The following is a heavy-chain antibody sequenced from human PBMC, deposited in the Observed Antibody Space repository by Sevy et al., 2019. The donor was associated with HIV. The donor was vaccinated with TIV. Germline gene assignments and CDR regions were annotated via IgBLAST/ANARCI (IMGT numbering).Heavy chain of an antibody. D-gene: IGHD1-26*01. CDR3: ARASGSYYGY. CDR2: ISPNTGGT. CDR1: GYTFTGYY. J-gene: IGHJ4*02. V-gene: IGHV1-2*02. Sequence: ASVKVSCKASGYTFTGYYMHWVRQAPGQGLEWMGWISPNTGGTNYAQRFQGRVTMTRETSIRAAYMELSRLRSDDTAVYYCARASGSYYGYWGQGTLVTVSS.